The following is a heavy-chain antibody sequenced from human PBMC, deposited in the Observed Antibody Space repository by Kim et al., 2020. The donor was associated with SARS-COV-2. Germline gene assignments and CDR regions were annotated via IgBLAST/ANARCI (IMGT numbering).Heavy chain of an antibody. V-gene: IGHV3-30*04. D-gene: IGHD6-13*01. CDR2: ISYDGSNK. J-gene: IGHJ4*02. CDR3: AAWHSSSWYTGGY. CDR1: GFTFSSYA. Sequence: GGSLRLSCAASGFTFSSYAMHWVRQAPGKGLEWVAVISYDGSNKYYADSVKGRFTISRDNSKNTLYLQMNSLRAEDTAVYYCAAWHSSSWYTGGYWGQGT.